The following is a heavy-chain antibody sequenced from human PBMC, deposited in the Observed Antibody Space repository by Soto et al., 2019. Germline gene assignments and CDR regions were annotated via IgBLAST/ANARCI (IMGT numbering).Heavy chain of an antibody. V-gene: IGHV4-31*03. J-gene: IGHJ5*02. D-gene: IGHD6-13*01. CDR2: IYYSGNT. CDR1: GGSISSGGYY. Sequence: PSETLSLTCTVSGGSISSGGYYWSWIRQHPGKGLEWIGYIYYSGNTYYNPSLKSRVTISVDTSKNQFSLKLSSVTAADTAVYYCAREGDGYRSTSAFDPWGRGTLVPVSS. CDR3: AREGDGYRSTSAFDP.